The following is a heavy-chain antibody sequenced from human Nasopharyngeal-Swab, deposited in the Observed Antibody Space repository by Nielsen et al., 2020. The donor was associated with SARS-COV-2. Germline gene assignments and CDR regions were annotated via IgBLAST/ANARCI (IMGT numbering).Heavy chain of an antibody. V-gene: IGHV1-2*06. J-gene: IGHJ4*02. CDR3: ARDYSRDRWGPRQDYFDY. CDR2: INPNSGGT. CDR1: GYTFTGYY. D-gene: IGHD3-22*01. Sequence: ASVKVSCKASGYTFTGYYMHWVRQAPGQGLEWMGRINPNSGGTNYAQKFQGRVTMTRDTSISTAYMELSRLRSDDTAVYYCARDYSRDRWGPRQDYFDYWGQGTLVTVSS.